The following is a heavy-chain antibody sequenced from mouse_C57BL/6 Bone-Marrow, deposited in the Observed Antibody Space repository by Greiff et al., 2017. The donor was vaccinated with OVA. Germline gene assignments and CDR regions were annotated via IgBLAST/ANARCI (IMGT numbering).Heavy chain of an antibody. Sequence: VQLQQSGAELVKPGASVKLSCKASGYTFTEYTIHWVKQRSGQGLEWIGWFYPGSGSIKYNEKFKDKATLTADKSSSTVYMELSRLPSEDSAVYFCATHEYYSNYRYYFDYWGQGTTLTVSS. CDR3: ATHEYYSNYRYYFDY. CDR1: GYTFTEYT. CDR2: FYPGSGSI. V-gene: IGHV1-62-2*01. J-gene: IGHJ2*01. D-gene: IGHD2-5*01.